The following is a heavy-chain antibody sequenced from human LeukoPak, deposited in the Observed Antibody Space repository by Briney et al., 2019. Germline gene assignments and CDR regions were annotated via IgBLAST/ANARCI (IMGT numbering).Heavy chain of an antibody. D-gene: IGHD3-22*01. Sequence: QPGGSLRLSCAASGFTFSSYAMSWVRQAPGLGLEWVSAVTPSGGTTYFADSVKGRFTLSRDNSKNTLYLQMNSLRAEDTALYYCAKSPRGDNSGYYFDYWAREAWSPSPQ. CDR2: VTPSGGTT. V-gene: IGHV3-23*01. J-gene: IGHJ4*02. CDR3: AKSPRGDNSGYYFDY. CDR1: GFTFSSYA.